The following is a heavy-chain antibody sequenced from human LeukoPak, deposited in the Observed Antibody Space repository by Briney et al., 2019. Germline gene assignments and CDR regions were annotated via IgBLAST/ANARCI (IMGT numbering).Heavy chain of an antibody. D-gene: IGHD6-19*01. CDR2: TSGSGGST. CDR3: AKDTGQWPVRTFDY. J-gene: IGHJ4*02. Sequence: GGSLRLSCAASGFSFNSYAMSWVRQAPGKGLEWVSATSGSGGSTFYADSVKGRFTISRDNSKNALYLQMNSLRGEDTAVYYCAKDTGQWPVRTFDYWGQGALVTVSS. CDR1: GFSFNSYA. V-gene: IGHV3-23*01.